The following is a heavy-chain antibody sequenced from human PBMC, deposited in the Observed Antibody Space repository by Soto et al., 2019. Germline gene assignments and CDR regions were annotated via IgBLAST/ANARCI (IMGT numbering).Heavy chain of an antibody. J-gene: IGHJ4*02. Sequence: QVQLVESGGGLVKPGGSLRLSCAASGFTFSDYYMSWIRQAPGKGAERGSYISSSGSTIYYADSVKGRSTISRDNAKNSLYMQMKSLRAEDTAVYYCARTRIAAAGRGQYYFDYWGQGTLVTVSS. CDR3: ARTRIAAAGRGQYYFDY. CDR1: GFTFSDYY. D-gene: IGHD6-13*01. V-gene: IGHV3-11*01. CDR2: ISSSGSTI.